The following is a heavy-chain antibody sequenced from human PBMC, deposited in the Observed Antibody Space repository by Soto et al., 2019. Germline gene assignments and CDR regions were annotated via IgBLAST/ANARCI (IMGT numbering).Heavy chain of an antibody. Sequence: PSETLSLTCTVSGGSISSYYWSWIRQPAGKGLEWIGRIYTSGSTNYNPSLKSRVTMSVDTSKNQFSLKLRSVTAADTAVYYCARDDCTNGVCSFDPWGQGTLVTVSS. J-gene: IGHJ5*02. CDR2: IYTSGST. CDR3: ARDDCTNGVCSFDP. CDR1: GGSISSYY. D-gene: IGHD2-8*01. V-gene: IGHV4-4*07.